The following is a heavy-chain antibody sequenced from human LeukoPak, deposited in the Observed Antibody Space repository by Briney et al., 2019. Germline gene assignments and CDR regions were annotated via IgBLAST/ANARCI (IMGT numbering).Heavy chain of an antibody. J-gene: IGHJ4*02. V-gene: IGHV4-39*07. CDR2: IYDSGST. CDR1: GGSIRSSYYY. D-gene: IGHD5-18*01. CDR3: ASGYSSLTRPIDY. Sequence: PSETLSLTCTVSGGSIRSSYYYWGWIRQPPGKGLEWIGSIYDSGSTYYNPSLKSRVTISVDTSKNQFSLKLSSVTAADTAVYYYASGYSSLTRPIDYWGQGTLVTVSS.